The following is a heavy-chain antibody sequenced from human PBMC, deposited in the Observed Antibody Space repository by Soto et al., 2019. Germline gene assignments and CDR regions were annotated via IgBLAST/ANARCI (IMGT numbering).Heavy chain of an antibody. V-gene: IGHV4-30-2*01. Sequence: PSETLSLTCAVSGGSISSGGYSWTWIRQPPGKGLEWIGYIYHSGSTYYNPSLKSRVTISVDRSKNQFSLKLTSVTAADTAVYYCARGSYSGYDCAFDIWGQGTMVTVSS. CDR3: ARGSYSGYDCAFDI. J-gene: IGHJ3*02. D-gene: IGHD5-12*01. CDR2: IYHSGST. CDR1: GGSISSGGYS.